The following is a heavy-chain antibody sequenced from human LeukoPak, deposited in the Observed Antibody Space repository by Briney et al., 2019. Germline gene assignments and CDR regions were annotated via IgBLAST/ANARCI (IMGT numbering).Heavy chain of an antibody. V-gene: IGHV1-69*05. J-gene: IGHJ6*03. Sequence: VKVSCKASGGTFGSYAISWVRQAPGQGLEWMGGIIPIFCTANYAQKFQGRVTITTDESTSTAYMELSSLRSEDTAVYYCARARIAAAVSSRYYYYYMDVWGKGTTVTVSS. D-gene: IGHD6-13*01. CDR1: GGTFGSYA. CDR3: ARARIAAAVSSRYYYYYMDV. CDR2: IIPIFCTA.